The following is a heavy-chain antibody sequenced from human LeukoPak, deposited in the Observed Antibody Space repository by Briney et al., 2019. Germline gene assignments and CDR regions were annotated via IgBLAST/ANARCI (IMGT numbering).Heavy chain of an antibody. CDR1: GGSFSSSGYY. V-gene: IGHV4-39*01. D-gene: IGHD2-15*01. CDR3: ARHGLGGGGPVDY. CDR2: IYYSGST. J-gene: IGHJ4*02. Sequence: SETLSLTCAVSGGSFSSSGYYWGWIRLPPGKGLEWIGSIYYSGSTYYNPSLESRVTISVDTSKSQFSLKLSSVTAADTAVHYCARHGLGGGGPVDYWGQGTLVTVSS.